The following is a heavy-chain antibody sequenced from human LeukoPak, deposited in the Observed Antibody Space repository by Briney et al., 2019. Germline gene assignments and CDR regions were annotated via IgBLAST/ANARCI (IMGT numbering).Heavy chain of an antibody. CDR2: IYYSGST. Sequence: SETLSLTCTVSGGSISSYYWSWIRQPPGKGLEWIGYIYYSGSTNYNPSLKSRVTISVDTSKNQFSLKLSSVTAADTAVYYCARIGYSSSWYPGGDYMDVWGKGTTVTVSS. V-gene: IGHV4-59*12. CDR1: GGSISSYY. D-gene: IGHD6-13*01. J-gene: IGHJ6*03. CDR3: ARIGYSSSWYPGGDYMDV.